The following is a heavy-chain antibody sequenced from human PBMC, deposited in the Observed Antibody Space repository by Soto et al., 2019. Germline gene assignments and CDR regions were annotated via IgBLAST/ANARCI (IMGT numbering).Heavy chain of an antibody. CDR3: ARTAYYDSSGYSPTYYYYVMDV. D-gene: IGHD3-22*01. V-gene: IGHV4-59*01. CDR1: GGSISSYY. CDR2: IYYSGST. Sequence: SETLSLTCTVSGGSISSYYWSWIRQPPGKGLEWIGYIYYSGSTNYNPSLKSRVTISVDTSKNQFSLKLSSVTAADTAVYYCARTAYYDSSGYSPTYYYYVMDVWGQGSTVIVSS. J-gene: IGHJ6*02.